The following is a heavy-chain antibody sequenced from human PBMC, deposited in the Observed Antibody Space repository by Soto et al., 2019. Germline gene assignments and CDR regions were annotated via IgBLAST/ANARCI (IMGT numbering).Heavy chain of an antibody. CDR3: ARDGDYVIDAFDI. D-gene: IGHD4-17*01. J-gene: IGHJ3*02. CDR2: IYSGGST. V-gene: IGHV3-66*01. CDR1: GFTVSSNY. Sequence: EVQLVESGGGLVQPGGSLRLSCAASGFTVSSNYMSWVRQAPGKGLEWVSVIYSGGSTYYADSVKGRFTISRDNSKNTLYLQMNSLRAEDTAVYYCARDGDYVIDAFDIWGQGTMLTVSS.